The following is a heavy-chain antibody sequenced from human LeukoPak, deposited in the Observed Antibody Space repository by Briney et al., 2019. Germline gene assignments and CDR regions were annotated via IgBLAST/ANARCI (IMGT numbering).Heavy chain of an antibody. CDR3: ASIMAAAGTESEYFQH. CDR2: INHSGST. D-gene: IGHD6-13*01. CDR1: GGSFSGYY. V-gene: IGHV4-34*01. Sequence: TSETLSLTCAVYGGSFSGYYWSWIRQPPGKGLEWIGEINHSGSTNYNPSLKSRVTISVDTSKNQFSLKLSSVTAADTAVYYCASIMAAAGTESEYFQHWGQGTLVTVSS. J-gene: IGHJ1*01.